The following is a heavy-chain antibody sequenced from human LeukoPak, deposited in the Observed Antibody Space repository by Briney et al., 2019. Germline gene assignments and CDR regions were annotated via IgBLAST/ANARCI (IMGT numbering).Heavy chain of an antibody. CDR2: ISAYNGNT. CDR1: GYIFTTYD. V-gene: IGHV1-18*01. D-gene: IGHD3-22*01. CDR3: ARGAGSYYYDRSGYSHLVF. Sequence: ASVNLSCKASGYIFTTYDISWVRQAPGQGLEWMGRISAYNGNTNSAQKLQGRLTMTTDTSTTTAYMELRGLRSDDTAVYYCARGAGSYYYDRSGYSHLVFRGQGTLVTLSS. J-gene: IGHJ4*02.